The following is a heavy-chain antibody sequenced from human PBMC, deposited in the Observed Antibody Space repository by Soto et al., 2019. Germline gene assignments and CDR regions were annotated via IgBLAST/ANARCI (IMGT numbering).Heavy chain of an antibody. Sequence: EVQLVESGGGLVQPGGSLRLSCAASGFTFSSYSMNWVRQAPGKGLEWVSSISSSSSYIYYADSVKGRFTISRDNAKNSLYLQMNSLRAEDTAVYYCAREHHPAYGDYMDVWGKGTTVTVSS. CDR2: ISSSSSYI. CDR1: GFTFSSYS. J-gene: IGHJ6*03. CDR3: AREHHPAYGDYMDV. D-gene: IGHD4-17*01. V-gene: IGHV3-21*01.